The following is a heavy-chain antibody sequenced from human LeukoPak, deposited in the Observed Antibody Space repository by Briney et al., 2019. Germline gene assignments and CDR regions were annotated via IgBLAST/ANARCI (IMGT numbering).Heavy chain of an antibody. CDR2: ISGSGGST. V-gene: IGHV3-23*01. CDR1: GFTFSSYG. D-gene: IGHD3-10*01. J-gene: IGHJ3*02. CDR3: ARSTYYYGSGSANDAFDI. Sequence: GGSLRLSCAASGFTFSSYGMSWVRQAPGKGLEWVSAISGSGGSTYYADSVKGRFTISRDNSKNTLYLQMNSLRAEDTAVYYCARSTYYYGSGSANDAFDIWGQGTMVTVSS.